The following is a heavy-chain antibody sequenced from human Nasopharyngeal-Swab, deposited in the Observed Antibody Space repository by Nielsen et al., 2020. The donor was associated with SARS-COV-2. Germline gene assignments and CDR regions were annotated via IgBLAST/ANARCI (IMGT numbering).Heavy chain of an antibody. J-gene: IGHJ4*02. CDR3: AKYVGSASYGLDS. D-gene: IGHD6-19*01. CDR2: INNDGSVT. CDR1: GFTFSSYW. Sequence: GGSLRLSCAASGFTFSSYWMHWVRQAPGKGLVWVSRINNDGSVTNYADSVKGRFTISRDNAKNTLYLQMNSLRAEDTAMYYCAKYVGSASYGLDSWGQGILVTVSS. V-gene: IGHV3-74*01.